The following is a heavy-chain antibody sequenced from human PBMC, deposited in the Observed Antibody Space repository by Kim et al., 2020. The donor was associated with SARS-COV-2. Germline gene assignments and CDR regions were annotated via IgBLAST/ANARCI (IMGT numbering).Heavy chain of an antibody. CDR2: ISGDGGST. CDR3: AKEVRVGYCSGGSCYYYYYYGMDV. CDR1: GFTFDDYA. J-gene: IGHJ6*02. D-gene: IGHD2-15*01. Sequence: GGSLRLSCAASGFTFDDYAMHWVRQAPGKGLEWVSLISGDGGSTYYADSVKGRFTISRDNSKNSLYLQMNSLRTEDTALYYCAKEVRVGYCSGGSCYYYYYYGMDVWGQGTTVTVSS. V-gene: IGHV3-43*02.